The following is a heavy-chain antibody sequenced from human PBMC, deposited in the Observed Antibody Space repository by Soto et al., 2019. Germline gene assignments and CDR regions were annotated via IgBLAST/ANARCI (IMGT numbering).Heavy chain of an antibody. D-gene: IGHD3-3*01. CDR1: GYTFTSYY. CDR2: INPSGGST. Sequence: ASVNVSCKASGYTFTSYYMHWVRQAPGQGLEWMGIINPSGGSTSYAQKFQGRVTMTRDTSTSTVYMELSSLRSEDTAVYYCARDRLNRVVTHPKRSDNWSDHWGKGNMVPVSP. CDR3: ARDRLNRVVTHPKRSDNWSDH. J-gene: IGHJ5*02. V-gene: IGHV1-46*01.